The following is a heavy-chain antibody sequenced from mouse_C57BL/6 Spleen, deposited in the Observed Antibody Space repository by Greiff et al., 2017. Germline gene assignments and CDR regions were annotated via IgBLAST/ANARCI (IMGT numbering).Heavy chain of an antibody. CDR2: ISDGGSYT. J-gene: IGHJ2*01. CDR1: GFTFSSYA. D-gene: IGHD5-1-1*01. V-gene: IGHV5-4*01. CDR3: AREGKIQYYFDY. Sequence: DVHLVESGGGLVKPGGSLKLSCAASGFTFSSYAMSWVRQTPEKRLEWVATISDGGSYTYYPDNVKGRFTISRDNAKNNLYLQMSHLKSEDTAMYYCAREGKIQYYFDYWGQGTTLTVSS.